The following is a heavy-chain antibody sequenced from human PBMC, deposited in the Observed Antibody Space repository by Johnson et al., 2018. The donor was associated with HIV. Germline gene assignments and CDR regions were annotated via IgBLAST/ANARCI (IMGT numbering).Heavy chain of an antibody. V-gene: IGHV3-20*04. CDR3: ARVTGGYYSSSFGNAFDI. Sequence: EVQVLESGGGVVRPGGSLRLSCAASGFTFDDYGMNWVRQAPGKGLEWVSGINWSGDTIGYADSVKGRITISRDNAKNSLYLRMNNLRVEDTDLYYGARVTGGYYSSSFGNAFDIWGQGTMVTVSS. CDR2: INWSGDTI. CDR1: GFTFDDYG. J-gene: IGHJ3*02. D-gene: IGHD6-6*01.